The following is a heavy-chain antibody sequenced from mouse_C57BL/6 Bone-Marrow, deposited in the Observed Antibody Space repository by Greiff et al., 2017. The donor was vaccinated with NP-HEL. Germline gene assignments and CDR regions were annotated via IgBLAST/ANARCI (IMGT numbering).Heavy chain of an antibody. CDR1: GFTFSDYG. Sequence: EVMLVESGGGLVKPGGSLKLSCAASGFTFSDYGMHWVRQAPEKGLEWVAYISSGSSTIYYADTVKGRFTISRDNANNTLFLQLTSLRSEDTAMCCCARRGQLRLRSYWYFDVWGTGTTVTVSS. CDR2: ISSGSSTI. CDR3: ARRGQLRLRSYWYFDV. J-gene: IGHJ1*03. D-gene: IGHD3-2*02. V-gene: IGHV5-17*01.